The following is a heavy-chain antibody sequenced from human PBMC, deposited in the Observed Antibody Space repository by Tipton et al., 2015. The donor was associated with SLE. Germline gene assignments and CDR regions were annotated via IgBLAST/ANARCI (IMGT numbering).Heavy chain of an antibody. Sequence: VKPTQTLTLTCTVSGFSLSNARMGVSWIRQPPGKALEWLAHIFSNDEKSYSTSLKSRLTISKDTSKSQVVLTMTNMDPVDTATYYCARIARVVPAAITPDYYYYYMDVWGKGTTVTVSS. CDR2: IFSNDEK. CDR1: GFSLSNARMG. CDR3: ARIARVVPAAITPDYYYYYMDV. J-gene: IGHJ6*03. V-gene: IGHV2-26*01. D-gene: IGHD2-2*02.